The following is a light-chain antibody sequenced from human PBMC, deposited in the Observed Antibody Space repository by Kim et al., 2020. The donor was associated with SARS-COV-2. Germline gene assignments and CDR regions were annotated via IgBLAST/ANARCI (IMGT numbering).Light chain of an antibody. Sequence: SYELTQPSSVSVSPGQTARITCSGDVLAKKYARWFQQKPGQAPVLVIYKDSERPSGIPKRFSGSSSGTTVTLTISGAQVEDEADYYCYSAAVNNVVFGGGTQLTVL. CDR3: YSAAVNNVV. V-gene: IGLV3-27*01. CDR1: VLAKKY. J-gene: IGLJ2*01. CDR2: KDS.